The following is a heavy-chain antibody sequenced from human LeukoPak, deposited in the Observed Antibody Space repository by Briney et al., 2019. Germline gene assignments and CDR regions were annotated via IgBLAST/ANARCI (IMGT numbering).Heavy chain of an antibody. Sequence: ASVKVSCKASGGTFSSYAISWVRQAPGQGLEWMGWINPNSGVTNYAQNFQVRVTMTRDTSISTAYMELSGLRSDDTAIYYCARGSYSSGLRWGQGTLVTVSS. CDR1: GGTFSSYA. V-gene: IGHV1-2*02. CDR3: ARGSYSSGLR. J-gene: IGHJ4*02. D-gene: IGHD6-19*01. CDR2: INPNSGVT.